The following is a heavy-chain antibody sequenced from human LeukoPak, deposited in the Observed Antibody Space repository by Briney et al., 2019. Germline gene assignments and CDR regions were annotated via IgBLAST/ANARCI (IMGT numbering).Heavy chain of an antibody. V-gene: IGHV4-34*01. CDR3: AREGVVGAYGHFDY. CDR1: RGSFRGYY. Sequence: SETLSLTSAVYRGSFRGYYWSSIPEPPGHGLEWIGEINHGGSTNYNPSFKSRSTISVDTSKNQFSLKLGSVTAAKTAVYYWAREGVVGAYGHFDYWGQGTLVTVSS. CDR2: INHGGST. D-gene: IGHD2-15*01. J-gene: IGHJ4*02.